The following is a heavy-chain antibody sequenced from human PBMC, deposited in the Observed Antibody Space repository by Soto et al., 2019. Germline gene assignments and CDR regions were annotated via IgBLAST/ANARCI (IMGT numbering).Heavy chain of an antibody. J-gene: IGHJ4*02. CDR1: GFTFRSYG. Sequence: GGSLRLSCAASGFTFRSYGMHWVRQAPGKGLEWVAVISYDGSNKYYADSVKGRFTISRDNSKNTLYLQMNSLRAEDTAVYYCAKDSRPLYDSSGYNPFDYWGQGTLVTVSS. CDR2: ISYDGSNK. V-gene: IGHV3-30*18. D-gene: IGHD3-22*01. CDR3: AKDSRPLYDSSGYNPFDY.